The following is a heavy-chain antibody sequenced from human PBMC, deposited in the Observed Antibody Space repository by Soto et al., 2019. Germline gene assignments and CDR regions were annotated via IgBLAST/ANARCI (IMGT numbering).Heavy chain of an antibody. CDR3: ARGRNFDY. CDR2: ISAYNGNT. CDR1: GCTFTSYG. Sequence: ASVKVSCKASGCTFTSYGISWVRQAPGQGLEWMGWISAYNGNTNYAQKLQGRVTISVDTSKNQFSLKLSSVTAADTAVYYCARGRNFDYWGQGTLVTVSS. V-gene: IGHV1-18*01. J-gene: IGHJ4*02.